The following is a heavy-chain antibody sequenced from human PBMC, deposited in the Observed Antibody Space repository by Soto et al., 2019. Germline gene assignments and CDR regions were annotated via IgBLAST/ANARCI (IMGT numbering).Heavy chain of an antibody. J-gene: IGHJ4*02. CDR1: GYSISSSNW. Sequence: PSETLSLTCAVSGYSISSSNWWGWIRQPPGKGLEWIGYIYYSGSTYYNPTLKSRVTMSVDTSKNQFSLKLSSVTAVDTTVYYWGSKRDGHNYFDYWGQGTLVTVSS. V-gene: IGHV4-28*01. CDR2: IYYSGST. CDR3: GSKRDGHNYFDY. D-gene: IGHD2-21*02.